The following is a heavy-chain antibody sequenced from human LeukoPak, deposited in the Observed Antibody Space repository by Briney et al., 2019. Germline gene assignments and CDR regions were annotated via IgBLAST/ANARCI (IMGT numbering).Heavy chain of an antibody. D-gene: IGHD2/OR15-2a*01. CDR3: ARDLEL. Sequence: SGTLSLTCTVSGGSISSYYWSWIRQPPGKGLEWIGYIYYSGSTNYNPSLKSRVTISVDTSKNQFSLKLSSVTAADTAVYYCARDLELWGQGTLVTVSS. CDR1: GGSISSYY. J-gene: IGHJ4*02. CDR2: IYYSGST. V-gene: IGHV4-59*01.